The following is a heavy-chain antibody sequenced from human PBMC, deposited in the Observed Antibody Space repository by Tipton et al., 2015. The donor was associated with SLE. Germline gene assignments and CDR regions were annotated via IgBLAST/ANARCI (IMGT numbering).Heavy chain of an antibody. J-gene: IGHJ2*01. CDR2: INHSRST. CDR3: ARGKEHQLVPVVGGFDL. Sequence: LRLSCAVYGGSFSGYYWSWIRQPPGKGLEWIGEINHSRSTNYNPSLKSRVTISIDTSKNQFSLKLSSVTAADTAVYYCARGKEHQLVPVVGGFDLWGRGTLVTVSS. D-gene: IGHD6-13*01. V-gene: IGHV4-34*01. CDR1: GGSFSGYY.